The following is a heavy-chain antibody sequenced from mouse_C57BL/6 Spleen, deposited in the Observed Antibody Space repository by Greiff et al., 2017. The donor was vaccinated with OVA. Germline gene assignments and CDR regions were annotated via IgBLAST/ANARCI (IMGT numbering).Heavy chain of an antibody. V-gene: IGHV1-80*01. J-gene: IGHJ3*01. CDR2: IYPGDGDT. Sequence: QVQLQQSGAELVKPGASVKISCKASGYAFSSYWMNWVKQRPGKGLEWIGQIYPGDGDTNYNGKFKGKATLTADKSSSTAYMQLSSLTSEDSAVYFCARSSNYPAWFAYWGQGTLVTVSA. CDR3: ARSSNYPAWFAY. D-gene: IGHD2-5*01. CDR1: GYAFSSYW.